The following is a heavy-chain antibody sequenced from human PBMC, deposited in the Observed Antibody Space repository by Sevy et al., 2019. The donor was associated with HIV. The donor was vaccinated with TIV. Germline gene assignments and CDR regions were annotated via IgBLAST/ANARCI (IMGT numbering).Heavy chain of an antibody. CDR1: GGSISSYY. J-gene: IGHJ2*01. CDR2: IYYSGST. D-gene: IGHD3-22*01. V-gene: IGHV4-59*13. CDR3: ARESPLDYYDSSGYQYWYFDF. Sequence: SETLSLTCTVSGGSISSYYWSWIRQPPGKGLEWIGYIYYSGSTNYNPSLKSRVTISVDTSKNQFSLKLSSVTAPDTAVYYCARESPLDYYDSSGYQYWYFDFWGRGTLVTVSS.